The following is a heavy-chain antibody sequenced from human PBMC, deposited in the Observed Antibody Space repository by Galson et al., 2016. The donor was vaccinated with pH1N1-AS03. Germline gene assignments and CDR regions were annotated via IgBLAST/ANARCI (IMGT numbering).Heavy chain of an antibody. CDR3: AKNTGRSMRVRGLFNH. V-gene: IGHV3-23*01. Sequence: SLRLSCAASGFTFSTAAMTWVRQAPGKGLEWVAGVSGSGDKTDHADAVKGRFTISRDNAKNTVYLQLNSLTVEDTAIYYCAKNTGRSMRVRGLFNHWGQGTLV. J-gene: IGHJ1*01. CDR1: GFTFSTAA. CDR2: VSGSGDKT. D-gene: IGHD3-10*02.